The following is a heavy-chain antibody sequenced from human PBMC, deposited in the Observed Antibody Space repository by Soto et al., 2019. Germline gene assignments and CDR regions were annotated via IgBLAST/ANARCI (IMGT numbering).Heavy chain of an antibody. Sequence: QVQLVQSGAEVKKPGSSVKVSCKASGGTFSSYAISWVRQAHGQGLEWMGGIIPIFGTANYAQKFQCRVTITADESTSTAYMELSSLRSEDTAVDYCSRDHTYYYGSGSYGHFDYWGQGTLVTVSS. CDR1: GGTFSSYA. V-gene: IGHV1-69*01. D-gene: IGHD3-10*01. J-gene: IGHJ4*02. CDR2: IIPIFGTA. CDR3: SRDHTYYYGSGSYGHFDY.